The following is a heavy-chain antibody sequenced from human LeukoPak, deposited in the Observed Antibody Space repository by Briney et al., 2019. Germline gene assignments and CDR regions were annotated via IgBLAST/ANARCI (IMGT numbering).Heavy chain of an antibody. CDR2: MYSGGDT. J-gene: IGHJ3*02. V-gene: IGHV3-53*01. Sequence: GGSLRLSCAASGFTVSNNYMSWLRQAPGKGLEWVSVMYSGGDTYYADSVKGRFTISRDNSKNTLYLQMNSLRVEDTAVYYCAGTLYSGYGLGSLGAFDIWGQGTMVTVSS. CDR3: AGTLYSGYGLGSLGAFDI. CDR1: GFTVSNNY. D-gene: IGHD5-12*01.